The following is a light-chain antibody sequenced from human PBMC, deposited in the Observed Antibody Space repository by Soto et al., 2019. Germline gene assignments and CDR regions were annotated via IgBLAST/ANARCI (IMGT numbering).Light chain of an antibody. CDR1: QSVSSSY. Sequence: ETPLPQSRGTLSWSPGDRATLSFRASQSVSSSYLAWYQQKPGQAPSPLIYGASSRATGIPDRFSGSGSGTDFTLTISRLEPEDFAVYYCQQYGSSPPFTFGPGTKVDIK. J-gene: IGKJ3*01. CDR2: GAS. CDR3: QQYGSSPPFT. V-gene: IGKV3-20*01.